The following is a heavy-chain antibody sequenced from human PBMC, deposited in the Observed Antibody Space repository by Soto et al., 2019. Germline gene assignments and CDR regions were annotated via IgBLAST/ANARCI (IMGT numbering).Heavy chain of an antibody. CDR3: ARGHPNWTSFDY. V-gene: IGHV3-33*01. CDR1: GFAFSTFA. J-gene: IGHJ4*02. Sequence: PGGSLRLSCAASGFAFSTFAMHWVRQAPVKRQERVSVIWSDVSTTYYTDTVKGRFTTSTDNYKNTLYLQMNSLRTDDTTVYYCARGHPNWTSFDYWGQGTLVTVSS. CDR2: IWSDVSTT. D-gene: IGHD1-1*01.